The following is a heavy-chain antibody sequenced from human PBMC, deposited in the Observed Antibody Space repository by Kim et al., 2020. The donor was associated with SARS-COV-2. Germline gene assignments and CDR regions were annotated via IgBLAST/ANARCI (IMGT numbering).Heavy chain of an antibody. D-gene: IGHD6-13*01. CDR2: IGTKADSYAA. V-gene: IGHV3-73*01. Sequence: GGSLRLSCVASGFIFSGSTMHWVRQASGKGLEWIGRIGTKADSYAAVYAASAQGRFTISRDDSRDTTYLQVSTLKTEDTAVYYCSRTLPGISSKWFDNWG. CDR3: SRTLPGISSKWFDN. J-gene: IGHJ4*01. CDR1: GFIFSGST.